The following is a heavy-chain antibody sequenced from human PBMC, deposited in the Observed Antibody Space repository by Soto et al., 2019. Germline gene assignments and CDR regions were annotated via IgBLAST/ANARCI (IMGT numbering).Heavy chain of an antibody. V-gene: IGHV1-69*13. D-gene: IGHD3-10*01. J-gene: IGHJ6*02. CDR1: GGGNLRDYR. CDR3: ARAGWFGELLRPTTLIPPYYYYYGMDV. Sequence: GASVKVSCKDSGGGNLRDYRTTWVRRAPGQGLEWMGGIIPIFGTANYAQKFQGRVTITADESTSTAYMELSSLRSEDTAVYYCARAGWFGELLRPTTLIPPYYYYYGMDVWGQGTTVTVSS. CDR2: IIPIFGTA.